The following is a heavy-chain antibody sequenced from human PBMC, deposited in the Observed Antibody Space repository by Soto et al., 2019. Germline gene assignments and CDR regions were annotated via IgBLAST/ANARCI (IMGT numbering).Heavy chain of an antibody. CDR2: IFYSGTA. V-gene: IGHV4-59*01. CDR1: GGSISPYY. Sequence: QVQLQESGPRLVKPSETLSLTCTVSGGSISPYYWSWIRQSPGKGLEWLGYIFYSGTADYNPSLTNRVTLSVDTSQNQFSLELTSVTAADTAVYYCARQPDYSDYGYYFEFWGQGTLVTVSS. CDR3: ARQPDYSDYGYYFEF. J-gene: IGHJ4*02. D-gene: IGHD4-17*01.